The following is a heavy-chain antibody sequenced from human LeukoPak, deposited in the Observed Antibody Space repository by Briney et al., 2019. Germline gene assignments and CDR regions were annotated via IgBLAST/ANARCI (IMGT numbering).Heavy chain of an antibody. V-gene: IGHV3-53*01. D-gene: IGHD2-2*01. CDR2: IYSGGST. CDR1: GFTFSDYY. CDR3: ARVGGSTSNWFDP. J-gene: IGHJ5*02. Sequence: GGSLRLSCAASGFTFSDYYMSWIRQAPGKGLEWVSVIYSGGSTYYADSVKGRFTISRDNSKNTLYLQMNSLRAEDTAVYYCARVGGSTSNWFDPWGQGTLVTVSS.